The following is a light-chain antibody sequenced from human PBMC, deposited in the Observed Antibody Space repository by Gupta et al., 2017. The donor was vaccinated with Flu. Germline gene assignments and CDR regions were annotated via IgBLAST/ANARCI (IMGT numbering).Light chain of an antibody. CDR2: AAS. V-gene: IGKV1-39*01. Sequence: DIQMTQSPSSLSASVGDRFTITCRASQRIKTYLNWYQHKPGKAPKLLIYAASSLQSGVPSRFIGSGSGTDFSLTISRLQPEDFATHYSQQTDNTPGTFGLRTKLDIK. J-gene: IGKJ2*01. CDR1: QRIKTY. CDR3: QQTDNTPGT.